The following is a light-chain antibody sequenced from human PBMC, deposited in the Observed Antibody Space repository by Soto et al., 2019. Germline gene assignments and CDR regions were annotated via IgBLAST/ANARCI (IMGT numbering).Light chain of an antibody. CDR2: YVD. CDR3: CLYADGSIYF. V-gene: IGLV2-14*03. J-gene: IGLJ1*01. CDR1: SRDVGAYDY. Sequence: QSALTQPASVSGSPGQSITISCTGTSRDVGAYDYVSWYLQYPDKAPQLLIYYVDHRPSGVSSRFSGSKSGNTASLTISGLQAEDEGDYYCCLYADGSIYFFGTGTKLTVL.